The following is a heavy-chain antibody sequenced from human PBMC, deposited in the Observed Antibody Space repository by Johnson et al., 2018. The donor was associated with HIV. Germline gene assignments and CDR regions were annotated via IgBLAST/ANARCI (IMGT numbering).Heavy chain of an antibody. V-gene: IGHV3-72*01. CDR1: GFTLSDPY. D-gene: IGHD3-10*01. J-gene: IGHJ3*02. CDR2: IRNKANRDTT. CDR3: TTDAPITMVRGVIGVTFDI. Sequence: VQLVESGGGLVQPGGSLRLSCAASGFTLSDPYMDWVRQAPGKGLEWVARIRNKANRDTTEYAASVKGRFTISRDDSKNTQYLQMNSLKTEDTAVYYCTTDAPITMVRGVIGVTFDIWGQGTMVTVSS.